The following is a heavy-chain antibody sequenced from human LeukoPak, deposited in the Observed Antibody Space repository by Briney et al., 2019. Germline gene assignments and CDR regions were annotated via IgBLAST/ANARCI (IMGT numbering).Heavy chain of an antibody. D-gene: IGHD3-10*02. CDR1: GFTFSNYY. J-gene: IGHJ3*02. CDR3: GSPRTFSGRNVLDM. V-gene: IGHV3-74*01. Sequence: GGSLRLSCAASGFTFSNYYMSWIRQAPGKGLVWVSRINSDGRTTGYADSVKGRFTISRDNAKNTLYLQMNSLRVEDTAVYYCGSPRTFSGRNVLDMWGQGTMVTVSS. CDR2: INSDGRTT.